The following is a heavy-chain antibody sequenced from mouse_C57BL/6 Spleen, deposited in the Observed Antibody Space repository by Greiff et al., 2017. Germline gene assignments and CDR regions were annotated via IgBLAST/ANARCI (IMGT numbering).Heavy chain of an antibody. V-gene: IGHV14-2*01. J-gene: IGHJ2*01. D-gene: IGHD2-3*01. Sequence: EVQLVESGAELVKPGASVKLSCTASGFNIKDYYMHWVKQRTEQGLEWIGRIDPEDGETKYAPKFQGKATITADTSSNTAYQQLSSLTSEDTAVYYCGRWLLRHDFDCWGQGTTLTVSS. CDR1: GFNIKDYY. CDR3: GRWLLRHDFDC. CDR2: IDPEDGET.